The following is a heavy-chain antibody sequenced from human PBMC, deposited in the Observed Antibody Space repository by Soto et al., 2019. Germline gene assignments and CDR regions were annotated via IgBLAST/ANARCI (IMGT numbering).Heavy chain of an antibody. CDR1: GGTFNNYP. CDR2: IIPMFGTA. J-gene: IGHJ6*02. D-gene: IGHD6-6*01. V-gene: IGHV1-69*01. Sequence: QVQLVQSGAEVKKPGSSVKVSCKASGGTFNNYPFSWVRQAPGQGLEWMGGIIPMFGTANYAQKFQGRVTITADESTRTAYMELSSLRSEDTAVYYCARGGTYSSSTYSMDVWGQGTTVTVSS. CDR3: ARGGTYSSSTYSMDV.